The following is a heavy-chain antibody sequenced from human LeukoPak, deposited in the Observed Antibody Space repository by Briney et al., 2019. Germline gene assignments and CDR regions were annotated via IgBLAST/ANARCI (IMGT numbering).Heavy chain of an antibody. D-gene: IGHD2-15*01. CDR1: GGSISSYY. J-gene: IGHJ4*02. CDR2: IYYSGST. CDR3: ARDPRYCSGGSCYFGFDY. V-gene: IGHV4-59*01. Sequence: PETLSLTCAVYGGSISSYYWSWIRQPPGKGLEWIGYIYYSGSTNYNPSLKSRVTISVDTSKNQFSLKLSSVTAADTAVYYCARDPRYCSGGSCYFGFDYWGQGTLVTVSS.